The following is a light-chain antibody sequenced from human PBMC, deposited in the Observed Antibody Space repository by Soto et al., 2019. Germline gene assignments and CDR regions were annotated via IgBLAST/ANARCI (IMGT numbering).Light chain of an antibody. CDR3: SSYTSSSTRI. Sequence: QSALTQPASVSGSPGQSITFSCTGTSSDAGGFNYVSWYQQHPGKAPTLIIYEVSNRPSGVSRRFSGSKSGKTASLTISGLQAEDEADYYCSSYTSSSTRIFGTGTKVTVL. J-gene: IGLJ1*01. CDR2: EVS. V-gene: IGLV2-14*01. CDR1: SSDAGGFNY.